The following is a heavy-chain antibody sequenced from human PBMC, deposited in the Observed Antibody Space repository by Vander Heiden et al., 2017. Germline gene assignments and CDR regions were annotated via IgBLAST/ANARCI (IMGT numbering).Heavy chain of an antibody. CDR2: SSGRGGST. CDR3: AKDYYYDSIGWCDP. J-gene: IGHJ5*02. D-gene: IGHD3-22*01. Sequence: EVQLLESGGGLVQPGGSRGLSCAAPGVTFSIDAMSWVRQAPGKGLEWVSASSGRGGSTYYADSVKGRFTISRDNSKNTLYLQMNSLRAEDTAVYYCAKDYYYDSIGWCDPWGQGTLVTVSS. V-gene: IGHV3-23*01. CDR1: GVTFSIDA.